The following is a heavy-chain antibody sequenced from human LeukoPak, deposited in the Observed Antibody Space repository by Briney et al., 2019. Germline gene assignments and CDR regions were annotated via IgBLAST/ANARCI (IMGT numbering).Heavy chain of an antibody. J-gene: IGHJ3*02. CDR3: VRDGEVIIKPAASFPHDAFDI. Sequence: ASVKVSCKASGCTFTSYYMHWVRQAPGQGLEWMGIINPSGGRTNYAPKFQGRVTMTRDTATSTVYMELSSLRSEDTAVYYCVRDGEVIIKPAASFPHDAFDIWGQGTMVIVSS. CDR1: GCTFTSYY. V-gene: IGHV1-46*01. D-gene: IGHD3-10*01. CDR2: INPSGGRT.